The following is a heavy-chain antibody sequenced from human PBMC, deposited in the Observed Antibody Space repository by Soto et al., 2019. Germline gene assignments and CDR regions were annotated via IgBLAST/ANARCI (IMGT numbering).Heavy chain of an antibody. CDR1: GYTFTSYG. J-gene: IGHJ6*02. CDR3: AADPYDFWSGYPSPYGMDV. CDR2: ISAYNGNT. D-gene: IGHD3-3*01. Sequence: ASVKVSCKASGYTFTSYGISWVRQAPGQGLEWMGWISAYNGNTNYAQKFQERVTITRDMSTSTAYMELSSLRSEDTAVYYCAADPYDFWSGYPSPYGMDVWGQGTTVTVSS. V-gene: IGHV1-18*01.